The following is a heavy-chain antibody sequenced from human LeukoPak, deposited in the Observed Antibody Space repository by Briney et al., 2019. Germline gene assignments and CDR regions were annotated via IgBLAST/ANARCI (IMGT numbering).Heavy chain of an antibody. Sequence: GRSLRPSCAASAFTFSSFWLSWVRPAPGKGLGWVANIKQVGREKYYVDSVKGRFTISRDNAKNSLYLQMNSMRAEDTAVYYCARAVTTGIYYYYYMDVWGKGTTVTVSS. CDR2: IKQVGREK. V-gene: IGHV3-7*01. J-gene: IGHJ6*03. CDR3: ARAVTTGIYYYYYMDV. CDR1: AFTFSSFW. D-gene: IGHD4-17*01.